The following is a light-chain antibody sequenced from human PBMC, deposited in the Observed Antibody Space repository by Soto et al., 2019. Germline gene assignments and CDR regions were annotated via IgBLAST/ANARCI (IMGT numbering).Light chain of an antibody. CDR1: QSINTW. J-gene: IGKJ1*01. CDR3: QQYNSYVT. Sequence: DIQMTQSPTTLSASVGDRFTMTFRASQSINTWLAWYQQKSGKAPKLLIYDASSLESGVPPRFSGSGSGTEFTLTISSLQPDDFGTYYCQQYNSYVTFAQGTKVDIK. CDR2: DAS. V-gene: IGKV1-5*01.